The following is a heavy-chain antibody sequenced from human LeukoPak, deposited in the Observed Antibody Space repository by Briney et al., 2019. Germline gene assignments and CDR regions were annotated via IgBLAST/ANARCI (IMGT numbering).Heavy chain of an antibody. CDR1: GYSFTSYG. V-gene: IGHV1-18*01. CDR3: ARGAITMVRGVIYYYYGMDV. D-gene: IGHD3-10*01. CDR2: ISAYNGNT. J-gene: IGHJ6*02. Sequence: PGESLKISCKGSGYSFTSYGISWVRQAPGQGLEWMGWISAYNGNTNYAQKLQGRVTMTTDTSTSTAYMELRSLRSDDTAVYYCARGAITMVRGVIYYYYGMDVWGQGTTVTVSS.